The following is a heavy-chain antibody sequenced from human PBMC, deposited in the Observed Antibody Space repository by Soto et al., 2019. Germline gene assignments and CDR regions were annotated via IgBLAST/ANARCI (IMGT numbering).Heavy chain of an antibody. Sequence: QLQLQESGPGLVKPSETLSLACTVSGGSISSSRYSWGWIRQPPGKGLEWIGSAYYSGSTYYNPSLKSRVTMSVDTSKTQFSLKMSSVTAADTAVYYCATRQGGSYNWFDPWGQGTLVTVSS. CDR3: ATRQGGSYNWFDP. V-gene: IGHV4-39*01. CDR1: GGSISSSRYS. J-gene: IGHJ5*02. D-gene: IGHD2-15*01. CDR2: AYYSGST.